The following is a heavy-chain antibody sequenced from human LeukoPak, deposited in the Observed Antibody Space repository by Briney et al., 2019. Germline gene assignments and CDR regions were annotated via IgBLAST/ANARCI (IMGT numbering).Heavy chain of an antibody. J-gene: IGHJ5*02. V-gene: IGHV3-23*01. CDR2: ISDSGGIT. Sequence: PGGSLRLSCAASGFTFSSYAMNWVRQAPGKGLEWVSGISDSGGITYYADSVKGRFTISRDNSKNTMYLQMNSLRVEDTAVYYCARVSARRTYDFWSGYPNWFDPWGQGTLVTVSS. CDR1: GFTFSSYA. CDR3: ARVSARRTYDFWSGYPNWFDP. D-gene: IGHD3-3*01.